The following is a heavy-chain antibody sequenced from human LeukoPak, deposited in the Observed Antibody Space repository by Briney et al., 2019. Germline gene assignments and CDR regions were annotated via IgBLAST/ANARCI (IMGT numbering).Heavy chain of an antibody. CDR3: AREDYSYPTSGPFDP. CDR1: GGSISSGSYY. V-gene: IGHV4-61*02. J-gene: IGHJ5*02. Sequence: PSLTLSLTCTVSGGSISSGSYYWSWIRQPAGKGLEWIGRIYTSGSTNYNPSLKSRVTISVDTSKNQFSLKLSSVTAADTAVYYCAREDYSYPTSGPFDPWGQGTLVTVSS. D-gene: IGHD4-11*01. CDR2: IYTSGST.